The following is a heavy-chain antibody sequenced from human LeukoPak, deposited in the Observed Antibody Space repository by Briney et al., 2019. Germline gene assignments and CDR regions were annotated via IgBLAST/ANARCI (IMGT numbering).Heavy chain of an antibody. V-gene: IGHV3-74*01. J-gene: IGHJ6*02. Sequence: GGSLRLSCAASGVTFSSYWMHWVREAPGKGLGWGSRINSDGGSTSYADSVKGRFTLSRDNAKSTLYLQMNSLRAADTAVYYCAREVFYYAFWSGYYSAPYGMAVWGQGTTVTVSS. CDR2: INSDGGST. D-gene: IGHD3-3*01. CDR3: AREVFYYAFWSGYYSAPYGMAV. CDR1: GVTFSSYW.